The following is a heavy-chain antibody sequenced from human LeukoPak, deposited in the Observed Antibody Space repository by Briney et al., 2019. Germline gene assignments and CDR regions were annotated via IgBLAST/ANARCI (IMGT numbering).Heavy chain of an antibody. J-gene: IGHJ3*02. Sequence: GESLNLSCKGSGYSFTSYWIGWVRQIPGKGLEWMGINYPGDSDTRYSPSFQGQVTISADKSISTAYLQWSSLKASDTAMFYCARTGYRSGWYGGFDIWGEGTKVSVSS. D-gene: IGHD6-13*01. CDR2: NYPGDSDT. V-gene: IGHV5-51*01. CDR3: ARTGYRSGWYGGFDI. CDR1: GYSFTSYW.